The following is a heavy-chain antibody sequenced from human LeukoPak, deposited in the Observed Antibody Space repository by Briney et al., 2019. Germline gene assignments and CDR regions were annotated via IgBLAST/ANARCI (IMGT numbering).Heavy chain of an antibody. CDR3: ARDQYDTWSRRGNFDS. D-gene: IGHD3-3*01. CDR1: GFTFDDYA. J-gene: IGHJ4*02. V-gene: IGHV3-9*01. Sequence: PGGSLRLSCLAAGFTFDDYAMHWVRQAPGKGLEWVSGLAWNSDIVGYADSVKGRFTISRDNAKNSLYLQMNSLRVEDTAVFYCARDQYDTWSRRGNFDSWGQGTLVIVSS. CDR2: LAWNSDIV.